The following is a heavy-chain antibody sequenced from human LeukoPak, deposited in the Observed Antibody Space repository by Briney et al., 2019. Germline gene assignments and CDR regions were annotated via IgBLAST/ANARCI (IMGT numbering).Heavy chain of an antibody. CDR1: GGTFSSYA. Sequence: ASVKVSCKASGGTFSSYAISWVRQAPGQGLEWMGGIIPIFGTANYAQKFQGRVTITADESTSTAYMELRSLRSDDTAVYYCAREGYCSGGSCYWFDPWGQGTLVTVSS. D-gene: IGHD2-15*01. J-gene: IGHJ5*02. CDR3: AREGYCSGGSCYWFDP. CDR2: IIPIFGTA. V-gene: IGHV1-69*13.